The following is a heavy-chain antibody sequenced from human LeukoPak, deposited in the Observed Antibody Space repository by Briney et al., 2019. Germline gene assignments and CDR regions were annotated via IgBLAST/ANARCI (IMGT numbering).Heavy chain of an antibody. V-gene: IGHV4-30-4*08. J-gene: IGHJ4*02. D-gene: IGHD2-2*01. CDR1: GGSISSGDYY. Sequence: SQTLSLTCTVSGGSISSGDYYWSWIRPPPGKGLEWIGYIYYSGSTYYNPSLKGRVTISVDTSKNQFSLKLSSVTAADTAVYYCASSRYCSSTSCHLRDYWGQGTLVTVSS. CDR3: ASSRYCSSTSCHLRDY. CDR2: IYYSGST.